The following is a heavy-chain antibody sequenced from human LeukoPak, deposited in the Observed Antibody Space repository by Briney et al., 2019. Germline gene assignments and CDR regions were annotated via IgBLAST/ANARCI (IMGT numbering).Heavy chain of an antibody. V-gene: IGHV4-39*01. CDR1: GGSISSSSYY. CDR2: IYYSGST. Sequence: PSETLSLTCTVSGGSISSSSYYWGWIRQPPGKGLEWSGSIYYSGSTYYNPSLKSRVTISVDTSKNQFSLKLSSVTAADTAVYYCARHVDYYDSSGYYPGAFDIWGQGTMVTVSS. D-gene: IGHD3-22*01. CDR3: ARHVDYYDSSGYYPGAFDI. J-gene: IGHJ3*02.